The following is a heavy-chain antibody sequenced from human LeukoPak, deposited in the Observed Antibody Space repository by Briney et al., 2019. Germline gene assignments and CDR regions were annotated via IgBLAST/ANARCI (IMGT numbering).Heavy chain of an antibody. Sequence: GGSLRLSCVASGFTFSSYWMSWVRQAPGKGLDWVANINGDESDKYYVDSVRGRFTISRDNAKNSLDLQMNSLRAEDTAVYFCAIAATGRGGMDAWGQGTTVIVFS. CDR2: INGDESDK. V-gene: IGHV3-7*01. CDR1: GFTFSSYW. J-gene: IGHJ6*02. CDR3: AIAATGRGGMDA.